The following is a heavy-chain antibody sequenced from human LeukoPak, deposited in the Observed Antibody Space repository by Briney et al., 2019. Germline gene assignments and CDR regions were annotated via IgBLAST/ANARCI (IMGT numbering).Heavy chain of an antibody. CDR1: GFTFSDYS. V-gene: IGHV3-21*01. CDR3: VGGYCSGGSCPGY. CDR2: ISGSSSHR. D-gene: IGHD2-15*01. Sequence: GGSLRLSCAASGFTFSDYSMNWVRQAPGKGLEWVSSISGSSSHRYYADSVKGRFTISRDNAKNSVYLRMNSLRAEDTAVYYCVGGYCSGGSCPGYWGQGTLVTVSS. J-gene: IGHJ4*02.